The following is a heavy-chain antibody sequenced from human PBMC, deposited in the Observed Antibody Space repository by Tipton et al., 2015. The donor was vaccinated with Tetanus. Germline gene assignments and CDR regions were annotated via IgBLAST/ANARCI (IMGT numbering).Heavy chain of an antibody. Sequence: SLRLSCAASGFSFRDFGMNWVRQAPGKGLEWVSYISYSSTSIYYAASVKGRFVVSRDNAKNSLYLQMNTLRDDDTAVYYCARRGEARANWFDSWGQGPQSLSPQ. V-gene: IGHV3-48*02. CDR2: ISYSSTSI. CDR1: GFSFRDFG. J-gene: IGHJ5*01. D-gene: IGHD2-21*01. CDR3: ARRGEARANWFDS.